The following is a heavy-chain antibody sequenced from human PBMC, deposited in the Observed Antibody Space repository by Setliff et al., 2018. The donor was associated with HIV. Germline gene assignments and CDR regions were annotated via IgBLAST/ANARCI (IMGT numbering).Heavy chain of an antibody. Sequence: SSETLSLTCTVSGGFSISNTDYWGWIRQSPGKGLEWIGNIHFSGTTYYNPSLKSRVTMFVATSKQQFFLSLASVTAADTALYYCARPSLGIGGGSIFDLWGQGLQVTVSS. J-gene: IGHJ4*02. CDR2: IHFSGTT. D-gene: IGHD3-3*01. CDR3: ARPSLGIGGGSIFDL. CDR1: GGFSISNTDY. V-gene: IGHV4-39*01.